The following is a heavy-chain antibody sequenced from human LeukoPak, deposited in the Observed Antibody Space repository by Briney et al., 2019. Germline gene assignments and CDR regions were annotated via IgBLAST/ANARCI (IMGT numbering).Heavy chain of an antibody. D-gene: IGHD2-15*01. J-gene: IGHJ4*02. CDR2: IIPIFGTA. CDR1: GGTFSSYA. Sequence: SVKVSCKASGGTFSSYAISWVRQAPGQGLEWMGRIIPIFGTANYAQKFQGRVTITTDESTSTAYMEPSSLRSEDTAVYYWAREGYCSGGSCYGRGYFDYWGQGTLVTVSS. V-gene: IGHV1-69*05. CDR3: AREGYCSGGSCYGRGYFDY.